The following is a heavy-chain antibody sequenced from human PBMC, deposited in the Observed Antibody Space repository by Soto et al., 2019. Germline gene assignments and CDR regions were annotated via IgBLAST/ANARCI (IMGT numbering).Heavy chain of an antibody. CDR3: ARQGXYYDSSGYVFXY. CDR1: GGSIGSSSYY. Sequence: SETLSLTCTVSGGSIGSSSYYWGWIRQPPGKGLEWIRSIYYSGSTYYNPSLKSRVTISVDTSKNQFSLKLSSVTAADTAVYYCARQGXYYDSSGYVFXYWGQGTLVXVSS. CDR2: IYYSGST. D-gene: IGHD3-22*01. J-gene: IGHJ4*02. V-gene: IGHV4-39*01.